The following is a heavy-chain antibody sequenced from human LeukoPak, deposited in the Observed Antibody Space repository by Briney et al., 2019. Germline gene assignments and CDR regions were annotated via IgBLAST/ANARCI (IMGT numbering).Heavy chain of an antibody. CDR1: GFTFSSYS. Sequence: GGSLRLSCAVSGFTFSSYSMNWVRQAPGKGLEWVSSISSSSSYIYYADSVKGRFTISRDNAKNSLYLQMNSLRAEDTAVYYCARADYGDYVALDYWGQGTLVTVSS. D-gene: IGHD4-17*01. CDR2: ISSSSSYI. CDR3: ARADYGDYVALDY. J-gene: IGHJ4*02. V-gene: IGHV3-21*01.